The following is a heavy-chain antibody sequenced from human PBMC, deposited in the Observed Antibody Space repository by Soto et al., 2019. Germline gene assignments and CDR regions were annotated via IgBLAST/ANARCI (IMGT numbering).Heavy chain of an antibody. V-gene: IGHV5-51*01. Sequence: GESLTISCKASGYIFTTSWIAWVRHLPGKGLEWMGIINPTDSDTRYSPSFQGQVTVSADKSISTAYLQWNSLKAADTAMYYCARPDSSAYYISWAQGTPVTVSS. CDR3: ARPDSSAYYIS. D-gene: IGHD3-22*01. J-gene: IGHJ5*02. CDR1: GYIFTTSW. CDR2: INPTDSDT.